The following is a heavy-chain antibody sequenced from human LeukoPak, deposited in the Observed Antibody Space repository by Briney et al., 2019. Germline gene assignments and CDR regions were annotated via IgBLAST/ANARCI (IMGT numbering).Heavy chain of an antibody. V-gene: IGHV1-2*02. CDR1: GYTFTGYY. CDR3: ARVGGTYYYDSSGFGFDY. J-gene: IGHJ4*02. D-gene: IGHD3-22*01. Sequence: ASVKVSCKASGYTFTGYYMHWVRQAPGQGLEWMGWINPNSGGTNYAQKFQGRVTMTRDTSIGTAYMELSRLRSDDTAVYYCARVGGTYYYDSSGFGFDYWGQGTLVTVSS. CDR2: INPNSGGT.